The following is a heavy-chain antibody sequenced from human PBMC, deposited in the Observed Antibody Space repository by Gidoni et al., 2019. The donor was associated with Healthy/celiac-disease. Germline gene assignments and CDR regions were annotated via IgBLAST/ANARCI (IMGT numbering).Heavy chain of an antibody. CDR2: IYRGGRT. CDR3: ARTYYGGGVMDV. V-gene: IGHV3-53*01. Sequence: EVQLVESGGGLIQPGGSLRLTCAASGFTVRSNSMSWVRQAPGKGLEWVSVIYRGGRTYYADSVKGRFTISRDNSKNTLYLQMNSLRAEDTAVYYCARTYYGGGVMDVWGQGTTVTVSS. CDR1: GFTVRSNS. D-gene: IGHD4-17*01. J-gene: IGHJ6*02.